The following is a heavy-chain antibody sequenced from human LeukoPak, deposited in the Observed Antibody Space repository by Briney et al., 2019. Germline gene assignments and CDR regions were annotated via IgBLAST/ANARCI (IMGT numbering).Heavy chain of an antibody. CDR1: GGSISSGDYY. D-gene: IGHD2-2*01. CDR3: ARGPDRYCSSTSCMRGWFYP. CDR2: IYYNGST. J-gene: IGHJ5*02. V-gene: IGHV4-30-4*08. Sequence: SETLSLTCTVSGGSISSGDYYWSWIRQPPGKGLGWIAYIYYNGSTSYNPSLKSRVIISIDTSKNQFSLKLSFVTAADTAVYFCARGPDRYCSSTSCMRGWFYPWGQGTLVTVSS.